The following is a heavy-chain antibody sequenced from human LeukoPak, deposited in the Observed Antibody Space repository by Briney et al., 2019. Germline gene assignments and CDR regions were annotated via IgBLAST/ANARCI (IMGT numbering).Heavy chain of an antibody. CDR1: GFTFSGSD. V-gene: IGHV3-73*01. Sequence: GGSLKLSCAASGFTFSGSDVHWVRQASGKGLEWVGRITTMASSYATAYAASVRGRFTISRDDSEDMAYLQMNSLTTADTALYYCTTYRSGHYWGQGTLVTVSS. J-gene: IGHJ4*02. D-gene: IGHD6-19*01. CDR2: ITTMASSYAT. CDR3: TTYRSGHY.